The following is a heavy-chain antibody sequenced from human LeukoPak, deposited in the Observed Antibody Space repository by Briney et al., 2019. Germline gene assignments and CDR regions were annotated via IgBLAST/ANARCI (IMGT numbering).Heavy chain of an antibody. CDR1: GGPPTSYY. Sequence: SETLSLTCAVSGGPPTSYYWTWIRQPPGKGLEWIGFTYYRGSTNYNPSLESRVTISIDTSKNRFSLKLSSVTAADTAVYYCARDRYSGYDGFGAFDIWGQGTMVTVSS. CDR3: ARDRYSGYDGFGAFDI. D-gene: IGHD5-12*01. V-gene: IGHV4-59*01. CDR2: TYYRGST. J-gene: IGHJ3*02.